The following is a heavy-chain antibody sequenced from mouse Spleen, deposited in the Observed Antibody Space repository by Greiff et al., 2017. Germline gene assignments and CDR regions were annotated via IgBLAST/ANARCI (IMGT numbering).Heavy chain of an antibody. CDR1: GFSLTSYG. CDR2: IWSGGST. D-gene: IGHD4-1*02. Sequence: VKVVESGPGLVQPSQSLSITCTVSGFSLTSYGVHWVRQSPGKGLEWLGVIWSGGSTDYNAAFISRLSISKDNSKSQVFFKMNSLQADDTAIYYCARNWANWAWFAYWGQGTLVTVSA. V-gene: IGHV2-2*01. J-gene: IGHJ3*01. CDR3: ARNWANWAWFAY.